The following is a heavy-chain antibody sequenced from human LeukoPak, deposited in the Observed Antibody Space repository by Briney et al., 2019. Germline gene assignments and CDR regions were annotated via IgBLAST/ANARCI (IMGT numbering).Heavy chain of an antibody. D-gene: IGHD3-10*01. CDR2: ISFDGSNI. J-gene: IGHJ4*02. Sequence: GGSLRLSCAASGFTFSSYAMHWVRQAPGKGLEWVAFISFDGSNIYYTDSVKGRFTISRDNSKNTLSLQMNSLRTEDTAVYYCARALMIRGVFDYWGQGTLVTVSS. CDR1: GFTFSSYA. V-gene: IGHV3-30-3*01. CDR3: ARALMIRGVFDY.